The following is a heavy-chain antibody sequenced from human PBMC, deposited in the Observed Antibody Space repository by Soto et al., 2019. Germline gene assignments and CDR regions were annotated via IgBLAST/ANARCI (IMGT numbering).Heavy chain of an antibody. CDR1: GYTFTSYA. Sequence: ASVKVSCKASGYTFTSYAMHWVRQAPGQRLEWMGWISAYNGNTNYAQKLQGRVTMTTDTSTSTAYMELRSLRSDDTAVYYCARDHNWNDEVWFDPWGQGTLVTVSS. V-gene: IGHV1-18*01. J-gene: IGHJ5*02. CDR3: ARDHNWNDEVWFDP. CDR2: ISAYNGNT. D-gene: IGHD1-20*01.